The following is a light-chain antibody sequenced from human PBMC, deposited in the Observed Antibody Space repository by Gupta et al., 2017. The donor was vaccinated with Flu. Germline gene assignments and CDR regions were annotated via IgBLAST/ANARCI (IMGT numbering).Light chain of an antibody. CDR3: QQRNNCLWT. J-gene: IGKJ1*01. Sequence: PATLSSAPGDRATLSCRASQSVVSYLVGYQQRPGQAPQLLIYDASNRATDVPARCIGGGSGTEFTPPISSRQHEDVAVYYCQQRNNCLWTFGQGTKVEIK. CDR2: DAS. CDR1: QSVVSY. V-gene: IGKV3-11*01.